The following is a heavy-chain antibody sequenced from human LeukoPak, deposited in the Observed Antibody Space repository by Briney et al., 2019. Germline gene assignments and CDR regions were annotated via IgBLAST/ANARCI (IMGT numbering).Heavy chain of an antibody. CDR3: ARGARAARHYFDY. Sequence: PSETLSLTCTVSGGSISSGGYYWSWIRQHPGKGLEWIGYIYYSGSTYYNPSLKSRVTISVDTSKNQFSLKLSSVTAADTAVYYCARGARAARHYFDYWGQGTLVTVSS. D-gene: IGHD6-6*01. J-gene: IGHJ4*02. CDR1: GGSISSGGYY. V-gene: IGHV4-31*03. CDR2: IYYSGST.